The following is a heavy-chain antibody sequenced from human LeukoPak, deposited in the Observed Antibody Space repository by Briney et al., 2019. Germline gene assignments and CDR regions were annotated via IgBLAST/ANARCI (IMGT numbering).Heavy chain of an antibody. CDR2: INPSGGST. Sequence: ASVKVSCRASGYXFTSYYMHWMRQAPGQGLEWMGIINPSGGSTRYAQKFQGRVTMTRDTSTSTVYMELSSLRSEDTAVYYCANLNHVNYWGQGTLVTVSS. CDR3: ANLNHVNY. CDR1: GYXFTSYY. V-gene: IGHV1-46*01. J-gene: IGHJ4*02.